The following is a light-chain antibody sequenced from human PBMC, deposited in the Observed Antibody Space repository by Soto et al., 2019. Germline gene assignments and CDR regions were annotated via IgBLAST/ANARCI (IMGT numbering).Light chain of an antibody. CDR2: WAS. V-gene: IGKV1-27*01. Sequence: DIQMTQSPSSLSASVGDRVTITCRASQGIRNDLGWYQQKPGQPPKLLIYWASTRESGVPDRFPGSGSGTEFTLTISSLQAEDVAVYYCQQYYSTPYTFGQGTKLEIK. CDR3: QQYYSTPYT. CDR1: QGIRND. J-gene: IGKJ2*01.